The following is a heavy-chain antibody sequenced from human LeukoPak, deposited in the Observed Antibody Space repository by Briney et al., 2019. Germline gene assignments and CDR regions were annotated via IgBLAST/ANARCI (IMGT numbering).Heavy chain of an antibody. CDR1: GFTFSSYA. V-gene: IGHV3-30-3*01. CDR2: ISYDGSNK. CDR3: AREWSGYYDSSTNPTPDAFDI. J-gene: IGHJ3*02. Sequence: GRSLRLSCAASGFTFSSYAMHWVRQAPGKGLEWVAVISYDGSNKYYADSVKGRFTISRDNSKNTLYLQMNSLRAEDTAVYYCAREWSGYYDSSTNPTPDAFDIWGQGTMVTVSS. D-gene: IGHD3-22*01.